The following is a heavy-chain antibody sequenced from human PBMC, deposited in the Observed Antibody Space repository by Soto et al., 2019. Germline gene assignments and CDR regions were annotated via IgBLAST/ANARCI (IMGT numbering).Heavy chain of an antibody. Sequence: SETLSLTCTVSGGSISSGGYYWSWIRQHPGKGLEWIGYIYYSGSTYYNPSLKSRVTISVDTSKNQFSLKLSSVTAADTAVYFCAGVLYCIYSMCHSGLMAFDFRCQGIMVTVSS. D-gene: IGHD2-15*01. CDR1: GGSISSGGYY. CDR3: AGVLYCIYSMCHSGLMAFDF. V-gene: IGHV4-31*03. CDR2: IYYSGST. J-gene: IGHJ3*01.